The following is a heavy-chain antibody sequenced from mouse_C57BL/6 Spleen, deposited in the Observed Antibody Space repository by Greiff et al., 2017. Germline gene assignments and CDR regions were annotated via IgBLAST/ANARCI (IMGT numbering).Heavy chain of an antibody. Sequence: QVQLQQSGAELARPGASVKLSCKASGYTFTSYGISWVKQRTGQGLEWIGEIYPRSGNTYYNEKFKGKATLTADKSSSTAYMELRSLTSEDSAVYFCARCRGSGDVGFAYWGQGTLGTVSS. J-gene: IGHJ3*01. CDR2: IYPRSGNT. D-gene: IGHD3-2*02. CDR3: ARCRGSGDVGFAY. V-gene: IGHV1-81*01. CDR1: GYTFTSYG.